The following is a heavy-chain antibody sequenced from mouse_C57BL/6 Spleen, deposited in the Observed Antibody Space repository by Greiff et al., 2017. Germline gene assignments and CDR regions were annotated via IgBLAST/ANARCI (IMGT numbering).Heavy chain of an antibody. V-gene: IGHV5-4*01. CDR3: ARDGGTGHYFGY. CDR1: GFTFSSYA. J-gene: IGHJ2*01. CDR2: ISDGGSYT. Sequence: DVKLVESGGGLVKPGGSLKLSCAASGFTFSSYAMSWVRQTPEKRLEWVATISDGGSYTYYPDNVKGRFTISRDNAKNNLYLQMSHLKSEDTAMYYCARDGGTGHYFGYWGQGTTLTVSS.